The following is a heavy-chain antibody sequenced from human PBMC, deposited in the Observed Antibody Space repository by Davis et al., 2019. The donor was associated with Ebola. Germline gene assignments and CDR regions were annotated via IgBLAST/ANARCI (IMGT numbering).Heavy chain of an antibody. V-gene: IGHV4-59*08. CDR1: GCSISSHY. CDR3: ASLSSPRSYYYMDV. CDR2: IYYSGST. J-gene: IGHJ6*03. Sequence: PSETLSLTCTVSGCSISSHYCSWIRQPPGKGLEWIGYIYYSGSTNYNPSLKSRVTISVDTSKNQFSLKLSSVTAADTAVYYCASLSSPRSYYYMDVWGKGTTVTVSS. D-gene: IGHD6-13*01.